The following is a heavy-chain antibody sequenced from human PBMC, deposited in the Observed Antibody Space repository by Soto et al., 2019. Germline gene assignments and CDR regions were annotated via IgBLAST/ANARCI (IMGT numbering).Heavy chain of an antibody. CDR3: ARYATTIFGGVTLPGCWFDP. V-gene: IGHV4-30-4*02. Sequence: SETLSLTCTVSGGSISSGVYYWSWIRQPPGKGLEWIGYIYYSGSTYYNPSIKSRVTIAVDTSKNQFSLKLSSVTAADTAVYYCARYATTIFGGVTLPGCWFDPWGQGTLVTVSS. D-gene: IGHD3-3*01. J-gene: IGHJ5*02. CDR2: IYYSGST. CDR1: GGSISSGVYY.